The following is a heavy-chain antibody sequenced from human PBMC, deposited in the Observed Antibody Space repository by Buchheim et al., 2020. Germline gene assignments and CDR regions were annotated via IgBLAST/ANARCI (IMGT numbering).Heavy chain of an antibody. CDR1: GYTFTGYY. V-gene: IGHV1-2*04. J-gene: IGHJ6*03. CDR2: INPNSGGP. CDR3: ARSGGGSGYCSSTSCLYYYYYMDV. Sequence: QVQLVQSGAEVKKPGASVKVSCKASGYTFTGYYMHWVRQAPGQGLEWMGWINPNSGGPNYAQKFQGWVTMTRDTSISTAYMELSRLRSDDTAVYYCARSGGGSGYCSSTSCLYYYYYMDVWGKGTT. D-gene: IGHD2-2*01.